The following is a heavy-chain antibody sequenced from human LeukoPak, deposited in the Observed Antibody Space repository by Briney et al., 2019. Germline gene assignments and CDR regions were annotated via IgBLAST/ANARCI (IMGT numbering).Heavy chain of an antibody. J-gene: IGHJ4*02. CDR2: IYYSGST. Sequence: SETLSLTCTVSGGSISSGGYYWSWIRQHPGKGLEWIGYIYYSGSTNYNPSLKSRVTISVDTSKNQFSLKLSSVTAADTAVYYCARAEAGIWDYWGQGTLVTVSS. D-gene: IGHD1-1*01. CDR3: ARAEAGIWDY. V-gene: IGHV4-61*08. CDR1: GGSISSGGYY.